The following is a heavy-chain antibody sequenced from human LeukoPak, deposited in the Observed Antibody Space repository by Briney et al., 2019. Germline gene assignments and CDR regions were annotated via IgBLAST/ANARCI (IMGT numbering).Heavy chain of an antibody. CDR1: GFTFSSYS. J-gene: IGHJ4*02. Sequence: GGSLRLSCAGSGFTFSSYSMNWVRQAPGKGLEWVSSISSSSSYIYYADSVKGRFTTSRYNAKNSLYLQMNSLRAEDMAVYYCARDGYNSHFDYWGQGTLVTVSS. CDR2: ISSSSSYI. CDR3: ARDGYNSHFDY. D-gene: IGHD5-24*01. V-gene: IGHV3-21*01.